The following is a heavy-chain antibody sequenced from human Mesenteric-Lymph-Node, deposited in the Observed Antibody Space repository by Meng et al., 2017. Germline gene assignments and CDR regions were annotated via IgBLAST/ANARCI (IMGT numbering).Heavy chain of an antibody. V-gene: IGHV3-23*01. CDR2: NSGSGGDT. D-gene: IGHD2-21*02. CDR3: ARKEVTKANFDY. J-gene: IGHJ4*02. CDR1: GFTFSSSA. Sequence: GESLKISCAVSGFTFSSSAMSWVRQAPGKGLEWVSTNSGSGGDTFYADSVKGRFTISRDNSKNTLYLQMNSLRDDDTAIYYCARKEVTKANFDYWGQGTLVTVSS.